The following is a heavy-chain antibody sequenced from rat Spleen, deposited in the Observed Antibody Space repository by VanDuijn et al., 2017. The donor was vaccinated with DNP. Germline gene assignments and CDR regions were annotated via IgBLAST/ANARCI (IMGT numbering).Heavy chain of an antibody. V-gene: IGHV5-7*01. CDR3: ARPDY. Sequence: EVQLVESGGDLVQSGRSLKVSCAASGFTFSDYNLAWVRQAPKKGLEWVATISYDGSSTHYRDSVKGRFTISRDNAKSTLFLQMDSLRSEDTATYYCARPDYWGQGVMVTVSS. CDR2: ISYDGSST. CDR1: GFTFSDYN. J-gene: IGHJ2*01.